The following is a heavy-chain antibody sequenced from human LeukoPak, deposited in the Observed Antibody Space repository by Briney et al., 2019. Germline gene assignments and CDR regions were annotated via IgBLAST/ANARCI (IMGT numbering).Heavy chain of an antibody. D-gene: IGHD2-21*01. V-gene: IGHV1-18*01. Sequence: ASVKVSRKASGYTFTSYGISWVRQAPGQGLEWMGWISAYNGNTNYAQKLQGRVTMTTDTSTSTAYMELRSLRSDDTAVYYCARDSYCGGDCYSGRNFEYWGQGTLVTVSS. CDR3: ARDSYCGGDCYSGRNFEY. CDR2: ISAYNGNT. J-gene: IGHJ4*02. CDR1: GYTFTSYG.